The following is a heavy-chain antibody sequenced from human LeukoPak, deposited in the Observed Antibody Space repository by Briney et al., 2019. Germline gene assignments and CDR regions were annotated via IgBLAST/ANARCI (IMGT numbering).Heavy chain of an antibody. V-gene: IGHV1-2*02. Sequence: ASVKVSCKASGYTFTGYYMHWVRQAPGQGLEWMGWINPNSGGTNYAQKFQGRVTMTRDTPISTAYMELSRLRSDDTAVYYCARETGRYCSSTSCLSYWGQGTLVTVSS. D-gene: IGHD2-2*01. CDR1: GYTFTGYY. CDR3: ARETGRYCSSTSCLSY. CDR2: INPNSGGT. J-gene: IGHJ4*02.